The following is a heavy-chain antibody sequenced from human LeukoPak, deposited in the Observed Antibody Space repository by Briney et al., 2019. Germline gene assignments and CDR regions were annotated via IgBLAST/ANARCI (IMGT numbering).Heavy chain of an antibody. CDR1: GGSFSGYY. J-gene: IGHJ3*02. V-gene: IGHV4-34*01. CDR2: INHSGST. CDR3: ARTDYAAAFDI. Sequence: SSETLSLTCAVYGGSFSGYYWSWIRQPPGKRLEWIGEINHSGSTNYNPSLKSRVTISVDTSKNQFSLKLSSVTAADTAVYYCARTDYAAAFDIWGQGTMVTVSS. D-gene: IGHD4-17*01.